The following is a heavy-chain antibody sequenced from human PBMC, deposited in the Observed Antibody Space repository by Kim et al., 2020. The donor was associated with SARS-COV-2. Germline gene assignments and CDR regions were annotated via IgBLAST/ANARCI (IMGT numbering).Heavy chain of an antibody. V-gene: IGHV3-30*18. CDR3: AKDLGSSGWYSDYYYGMDV. CDR2: ISYDGSNK. J-gene: IGHJ6*02. Sequence: GGSLRLSCAASGFTFSSYGMHWVRQAPGKGLEWVAVISYDGSNKYYADSVKGRFTISRDNSKNTLYLQMNSRRAEDTAVYYCAKDLGSSGWYSDYYYGMDVWGQGTTVTVSS. CDR1: GFTFSSYG. D-gene: IGHD6-19*01.